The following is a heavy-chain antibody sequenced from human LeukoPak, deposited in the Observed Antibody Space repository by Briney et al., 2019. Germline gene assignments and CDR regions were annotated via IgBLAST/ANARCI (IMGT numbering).Heavy chain of an antibody. J-gene: IGHJ5*02. CDR2: INSDGSST. CDR3: ARDSSSSYNWFDP. V-gene: IGHV3-74*01. Sequence: GGSLRLSCAASGFTFSGYSMNWVRQAPGKGLVWVSRINSDGSSTSYADSVKGRFTISRDNAKNTLYLQMNSLRAEDTAVYYCARDSSSSYNWFDPWGQGTLVTVSS. CDR1: GFTFSGYS. D-gene: IGHD6-13*01.